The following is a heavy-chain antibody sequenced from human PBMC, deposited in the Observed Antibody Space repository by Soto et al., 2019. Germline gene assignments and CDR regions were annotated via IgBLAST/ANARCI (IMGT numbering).Heavy chain of an antibody. CDR2: IYWDHNE. D-gene: IGHD3-10*01. CDR1: GFSLTTAGVG. V-gene: IGHV2-5*02. J-gene: IGHJ4*02. Sequence: QINLKESGPTLVNPTQPLTLTCSFSGFSLTTAGVGVGWVRQSPGEALVWLALIYWDHNERYSPSLKTRLTITKDTAKNQVVLKMTNRAPVDTATYYCAHSRNLITDDAQVGDFDSWGQGTLVTVSS. CDR3: AHSRNLITDDAQVGDFDS.